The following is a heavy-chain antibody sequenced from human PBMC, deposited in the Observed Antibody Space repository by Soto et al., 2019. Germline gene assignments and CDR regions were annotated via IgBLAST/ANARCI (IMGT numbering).Heavy chain of an antibody. CDR2: ISYDGRNK. Sequence: GGSLRLSCAASGFTFSSYGMHWVRQAPGKGLEWVAVISYDGRNKYYADSVKGRFTISRDNSKKTLYVQMNSLRAEDTAVYYCAKDVVVEDRRSSPTRGMDVWGQGTTVTVSS. CDR3: AKDVVVEDRRSSPTRGMDV. V-gene: IGHV3-30*18. J-gene: IGHJ6*02. CDR1: GFTFSSYG. D-gene: IGHD6-6*01.